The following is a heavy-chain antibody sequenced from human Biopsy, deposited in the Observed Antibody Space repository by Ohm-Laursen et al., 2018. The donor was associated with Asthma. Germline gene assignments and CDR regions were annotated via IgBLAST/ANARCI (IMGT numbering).Heavy chain of an antibody. CDR1: GFAFSQGG. Sequence: SLRLSCAASGFAFSQGGMHWVRQGPGKGLEWVALVSSDGRKKYYEDSVKGRFTISRDNSRNRLYLQIDRLTLEDSAVYFCARQPGQDYGDSSAFDIWGQGTRVAVSS. D-gene: IGHD4-17*01. CDR3: ARQPGQDYGDSSAFDI. CDR2: VSSDGRKK. V-gene: IGHV3-30*03. J-gene: IGHJ3*02.